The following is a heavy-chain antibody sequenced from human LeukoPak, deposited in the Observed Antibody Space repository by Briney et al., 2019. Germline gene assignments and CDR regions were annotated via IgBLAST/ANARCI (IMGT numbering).Heavy chain of an antibody. D-gene: IGHD3-3*01. CDR1: GSNFSDYY. J-gene: IGHJ6*03. CDR3: AKGRYDFWSGYAASLGYMDV. Sequence: GGSLRLSCVASGSNFSDYYMNWIRQSPGKGLEWISYMSSRSGIIYYADSVKGRFTISRDNARNSLYLQMNSLRVDDTAVYYCAKGRYDFWSGYAASLGYMDVWGKGTTVTVSS. V-gene: IGHV3-11*01. CDR2: MSSRSGII.